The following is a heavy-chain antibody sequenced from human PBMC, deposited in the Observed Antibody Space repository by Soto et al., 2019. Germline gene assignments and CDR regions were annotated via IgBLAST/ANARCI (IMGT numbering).Heavy chain of an antibody. CDR1: GFTFSDYY. D-gene: IGHD4-17*01. CDR3: GKDPNGDYVGGFEF. V-gene: IGHV3-11*05. Sequence: PGGSLRLSCAASGFTFSDYYMTWIRQVPGKGLEWVAYISGTSDSIPYADSVKGRFTVSRDFSKNTLSLQMDSLRAEDTAVYFCGKDPNGDYVGGFEFWGPGTMVTVSS. J-gene: IGHJ3*01. CDR2: ISGTSDSI.